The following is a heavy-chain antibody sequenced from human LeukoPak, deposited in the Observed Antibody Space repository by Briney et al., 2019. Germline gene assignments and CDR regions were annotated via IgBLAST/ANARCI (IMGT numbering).Heavy chain of an antibody. CDR1: GYKFTSYG. CDR2: ISAYNGTT. V-gene: IGHV1-18*01. J-gene: IGHJ4*02. CDR3: ARADVTGHYPTTDY. D-gene: IGHD3-9*01. Sequence: ASVKVSCKASGYKFTSYGVSWLRQAPGQGLEWMGWISAYNGTTHFAQQFQGRVTLTTDTSTYTAYMELMSLRSDDTALYYCARADVTGHYPTTDYWGQGTLAIVSA.